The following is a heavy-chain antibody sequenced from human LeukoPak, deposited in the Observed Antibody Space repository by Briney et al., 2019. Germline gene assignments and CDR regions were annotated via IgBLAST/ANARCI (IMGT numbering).Heavy chain of an antibody. CDR1: GFTFSSYS. Sequence: GGSLRLSCAASGFTFSSYSMNWVRQAPGKGLEWVSSISSSSSYIYYADSVKGRFTISRDNAKNSLYPQMNSLRAEDTAVYYCASYLPAYSSSSDFFDYWGQGTLVTVSS. D-gene: IGHD6-6*01. V-gene: IGHV3-21*01. CDR2: ISSSSSYI. J-gene: IGHJ4*02. CDR3: ASYLPAYSSSSDFFDY.